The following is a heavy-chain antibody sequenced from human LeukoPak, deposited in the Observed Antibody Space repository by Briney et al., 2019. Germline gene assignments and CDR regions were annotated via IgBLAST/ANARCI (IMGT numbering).Heavy chain of an antibody. J-gene: IGHJ6*02. D-gene: IGHD1-1*01. CDR3: ARGGSYYFYNGMDV. V-gene: IGHV4-61*02. CDR1: GGSISSGSYY. CDR2: IYTSGST. Sequence: SETLSLTCTVSGGSISSGSYYWSWIRQPAGKGLEWIGRIYTSGSTNYNPSLKSRVTISVDTSKNQFSLKLSSVTAADTAVYYCARGGSYYFYNGMDVWGQGTTVTVSS.